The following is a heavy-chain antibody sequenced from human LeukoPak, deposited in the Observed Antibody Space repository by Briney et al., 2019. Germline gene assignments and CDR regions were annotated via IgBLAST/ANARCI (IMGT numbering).Heavy chain of an antibody. CDR2: ISYDGSNK. Sequence: GRSLGLSCAASGFTFSSYAMHWVRQAPGKGLEWVAVISYDGSNKYYADSVKGRFTISRDNSKNTLYLQMNSLRAEDTAVYYCARDHPRGGDWRYYYYYYMDVWGKGTTVTVSS. J-gene: IGHJ6*03. CDR3: ARDHPRGGDWRYYYYYYMDV. V-gene: IGHV3-30*04. D-gene: IGHD2-21*02. CDR1: GFTFSSYA.